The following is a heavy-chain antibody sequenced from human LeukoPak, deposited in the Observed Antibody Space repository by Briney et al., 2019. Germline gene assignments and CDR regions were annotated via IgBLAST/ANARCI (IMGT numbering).Heavy chain of an antibody. V-gene: IGHV4-4*07. CDR3: ARSQRWEVAMVYYYYYMDV. CDR1: GGSISSYY. J-gene: IGHJ6*03. Sequence: PSETLSLTCTVSGGSISSYYWSWIRQPAGKGLEWIGRIYTSGSTNYNPSLKSRVTISVDTSKNQFSLKLSSVTAADTAVYYCARSQRWEVAMVYYYYYMDVWGKGTTVTVSS. CDR2: IYTSGST. D-gene: IGHD5-18*01.